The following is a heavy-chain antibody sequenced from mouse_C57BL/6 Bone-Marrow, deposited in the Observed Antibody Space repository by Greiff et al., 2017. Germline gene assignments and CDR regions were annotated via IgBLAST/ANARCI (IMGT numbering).Heavy chain of an antibody. CDR1: GYTFTSYW. CDR3: ARSTTVVGPGFAY. J-gene: IGHJ3*01. Sequence: QVQLQQPGAELVKPGASVKLSCKASGYTFTSYWMHWVKQRPGQGLEWIGMIHPNSGSTNYNEKFKSKATLTVDKSSSTAYMQLSSRTSEDSAVYYCARSTTVVGPGFAYWGQGTLVTVSA. V-gene: IGHV1-64*01. D-gene: IGHD1-1*01. CDR2: IHPNSGST.